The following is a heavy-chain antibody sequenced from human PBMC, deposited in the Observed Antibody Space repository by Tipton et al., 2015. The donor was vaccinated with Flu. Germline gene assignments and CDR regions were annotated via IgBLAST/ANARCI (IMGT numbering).Heavy chain of an antibody. D-gene: IGHD6-13*01. CDR2: IYSGGST. CDR1: GFTVSSNY. V-gene: IGHV3-53*01. J-gene: IGHJ6*02. CDR3: ARDTVAAAGKGGMDV. Sequence: SLRLSCAASGFTVSSNYMSWVRQAPGKGLEWVSAIYSGGSTYYADPVKGRFTISRDNSKNTLYLQMNSLRAEDTAVYYCARDTVAAAGKGGMDVWGQGTTVTVSS.